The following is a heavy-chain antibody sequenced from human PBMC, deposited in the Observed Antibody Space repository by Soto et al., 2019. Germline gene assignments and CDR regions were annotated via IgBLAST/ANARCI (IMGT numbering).Heavy chain of an antibody. CDR3: ARHKAPLDPFDY. J-gene: IGHJ4*02. V-gene: IGHV4-59*08. CDR1: GGSISSYY. D-gene: IGHD1-1*01. CDR2: IYYSGST. Sequence: SETLSLTCTVSGGSISSYYWSWIRQPPGKGLEWIGYIYYSGSTNYNPSLKSRVTISVDTSKNQFSLKLSSVTAADTAVYYCARHKAPLDPFDYWGQGTLVTVSS.